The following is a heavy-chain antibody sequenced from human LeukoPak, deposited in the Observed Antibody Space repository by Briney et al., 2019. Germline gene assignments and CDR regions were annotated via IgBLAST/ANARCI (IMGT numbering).Heavy chain of an antibody. D-gene: IGHD6-13*01. CDR2: MNPNSGNT. J-gene: IGHJ6*02. Sequence: ASVKVSCKASGYTFTSYGINWVRQATGQGLEWMGWMNPNSGNTGYAQKFQGRVTITRNTSISTAYMGLSSLRSEDTAVYYCARDAAGATMQQLVTGMDVWGQGTTVTVSS. CDR1: GYTFTSYG. V-gene: IGHV1-8*03. CDR3: ARDAAGATMQQLVTGMDV.